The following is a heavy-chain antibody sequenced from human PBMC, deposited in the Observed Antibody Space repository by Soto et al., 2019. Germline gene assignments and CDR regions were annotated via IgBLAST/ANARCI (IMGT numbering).Heavy chain of an antibody. D-gene: IGHD3-22*01. Sequence: QVQLVQSGAEVKKPGSSVKVSFKASGGTFSSYAISWGRQAPGQGLEWMGGIIPIFGTANYAQKFQGRVRITADESTSTAYMELSSLRSEDTAVYYCARDLGYSSGSYAWTSGYWGQGNLVTVSS. J-gene: IGHJ4*02. CDR3: ARDLGYSSGSYAWTSGY. CDR2: IIPIFGTA. V-gene: IGHV1-69*01. CDR1: GGTFSSYA.